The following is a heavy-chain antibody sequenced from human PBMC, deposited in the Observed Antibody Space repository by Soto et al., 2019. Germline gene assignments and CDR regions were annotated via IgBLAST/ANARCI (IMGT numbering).Heavy chain of an antibody. CDR3: ARVAYFYGSGRYMDV. CDR2: IYYSGIT. CDR1: GDSISTYY. D-gene: IGHD3-10*01. V-gene: IGHV4-59*01. J-gene: IGHJ6*03. Sequence: SETLSLTCTVTGDSISTYYWTWIRQPPGKGLEWMGYIYYSGITNYNVSLKSRVTISVDTSKNQFSLKLSSVTAADTAVYYCARVAYFYGSGRYMDVWGKGTTVTVS.